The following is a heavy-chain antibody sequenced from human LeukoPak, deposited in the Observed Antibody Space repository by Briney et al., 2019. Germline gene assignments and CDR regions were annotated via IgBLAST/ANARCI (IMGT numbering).Heavy chain of an antibody. CDR1: GYTFTGYY. CDR2: INPNSGGT. D-gene: IGHD2-15*01. J-gene: IGHJ6*03. V-gene: IGHV1-2*02. CDR3: AIGAAPSYYYYYMDV. Sequence: ASVKVSCKASGYTFTGYYMHWVRQAPGQGLEWMGWINPNSGGTNYAQKFQGRVTMTRDTSISTAYMELSRLRSDDTAVYYCAIGAAPSYYYYYMDVWGKGTTVTVSS.